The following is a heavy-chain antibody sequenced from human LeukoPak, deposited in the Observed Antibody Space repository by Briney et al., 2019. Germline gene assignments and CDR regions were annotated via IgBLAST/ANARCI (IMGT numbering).Heavy chain of an antibody. D-gene: IGHD3-3*01. CDR3: ASYTLEWLFGPSDAFDF. CDR2: INPNSGGT. V-gene: IGHV1-2*02. CDR1: GYTFTGYY. Sequence: ASVKVSCKASGYTFTGYYMHWVRQAPGEGGERMGWINPNSGGTNYPQNFQAMVTLTTVTSISTAYMQLSRLRSVDTAVYSRASYTLEWLFGPSDAFDFWGQGTMVTVSS. J-gene: IGHJ3*01.